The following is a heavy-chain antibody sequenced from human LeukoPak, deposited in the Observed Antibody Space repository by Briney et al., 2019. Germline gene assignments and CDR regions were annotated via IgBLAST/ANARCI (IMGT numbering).Heavy chain of an antibody. CDR1: GFTFSSYW. J-gene: IGHJ4*02. CDR3: ARGPRGSYYFDY. CDR2: INSDGSST. Sequence: GSLRLSCAASGFTFSSYWMHWVRQAPGKGLVWVSRINSDGSSTSYADSVKGRFTISRDNAKNTLYLQMNSLRAEDTAVYYCARGPRGSYYFDYWGQGTLVTVSS. V-gene: IGHV3-74*01. D-gene: IGHD1-26*01.